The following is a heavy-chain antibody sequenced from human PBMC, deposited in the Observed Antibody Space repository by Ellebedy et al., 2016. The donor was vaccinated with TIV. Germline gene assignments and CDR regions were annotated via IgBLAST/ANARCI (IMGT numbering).Heavy chain of an antibody. V-gene: IGHV1-2*02. CDR2: INPNSGGT. J-gene: IGHJ6*03. CDR1: GYTFTSYY. Sequence: ASVKVSXKASGYTFTSYYMHWVRQAPGQGLEWMGWINPNSGGTNYAQKFQGRVTMTRDTSISTAYMELSRLRSDDTAVYYCARFSRSRAPDYYYYMDVWGKGTTVTVSS. CDR3: ARFSRSRAPDYYYYMDV.